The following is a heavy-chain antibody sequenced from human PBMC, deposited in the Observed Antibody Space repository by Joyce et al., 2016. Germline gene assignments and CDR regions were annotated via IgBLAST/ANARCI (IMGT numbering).Heavy chain of an antibody. CDR2: IYSNGIT. CDR3: ARGGPSDAFDV. V-gene: IGHV4-59*11. CDR1: GGSMINQY. J-gene: IGHJ3*01. Sequence: QVQMQESGPGLVKPSETLSLTCSVSGGSMINQYWSWIRQPPGKGLEWIGYIYSNGITNSDHSLKSRVAMLVETSKNQFSLSLSSVTVADTAVYYCARGGPSDAFDVWGQGTMIAVSS.